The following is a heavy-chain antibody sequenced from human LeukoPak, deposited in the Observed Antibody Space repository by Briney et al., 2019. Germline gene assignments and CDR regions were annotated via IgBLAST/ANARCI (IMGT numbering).Heavy chain of an antibody. V-gene: IGHV4-39*01. D-gene: IGHD6-19*01. Sequence: SQTLSLTCTVSGGSISTGGYYWGWIRQPPGKGLEWIGSIYYSGSTYYNPSLKSRVTISVDTSKNQFSLKLSSVTAADTAVYYCAGLAVAGTGDPDYWGQGTLVTVSS. CDR2: IYYSGST. CDR3: AGLAVAGTGDPDY. J-gene: IGHJ4*02. CDR1: GGSISTGGYY.